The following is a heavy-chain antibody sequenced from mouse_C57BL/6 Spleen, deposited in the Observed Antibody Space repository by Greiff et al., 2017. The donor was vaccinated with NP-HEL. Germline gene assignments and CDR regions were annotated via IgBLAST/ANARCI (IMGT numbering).Heavy chain of an antibody. CDR1: GYTFTSYW. Sequence: QVQLKQPGAELVRPGTSVKLSCKASGYTFTSYWMHWVKQRPGQGLEWIGVIDPSDSYTNYNQKFKGKATLTVDTSSSTAYMQLSSLTSEDSAVYYCARGNYSNYEAMDYWGQGTSVTVSS. CDR3: ARGNYSNYEAMDY. V-gene: IGHV1-59*01. D-gene: IGHD2-5*01. CDR2: IDPSDSYT. J-gene: IGHJ4*01.